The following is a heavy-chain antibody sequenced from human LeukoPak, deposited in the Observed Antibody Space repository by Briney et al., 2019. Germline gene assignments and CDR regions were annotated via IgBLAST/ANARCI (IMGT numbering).Heavy chain of an antibody. D-gene: IGHD3-10*01. CDR2: IYSSGST. J-gene: IGHJ4*02. CDR1: GFTVSSNY. V-gene: IGHV3-53*01. CDR3: ASTRPDYYYGSGSYFL. Sequence: GGSLRLSCAASGFTVSSNYMSWVRQAPGKGLEWVSVIYSSGSTYYADSVKGRFTISRDNSKNTLYLQMNSLRAEDTAVYYCASTRPDYYYGSGSYFLWGQGTLVTVSS.